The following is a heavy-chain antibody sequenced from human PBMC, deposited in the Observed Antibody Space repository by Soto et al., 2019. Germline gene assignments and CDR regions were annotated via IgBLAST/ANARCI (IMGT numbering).Heavy chain of an antibody. Sequence: LRLSCSASGXTFSSHEMNWVRQAPGKGLEWVSYISSSGSTIYYADSVKGRFTISRDNAKNSLHLQMNSLRSEDTAVYYCARETAGANPLDFWGQGTLVTVSS. CDR2: ISSSGSTI. CDR1: GXTFSSHE. J-gene: IGHJ4*02. CDR3: ARETAGANPLDF. D-gene: IGHD6-13*01. V-gene: IGHV3-48*03.